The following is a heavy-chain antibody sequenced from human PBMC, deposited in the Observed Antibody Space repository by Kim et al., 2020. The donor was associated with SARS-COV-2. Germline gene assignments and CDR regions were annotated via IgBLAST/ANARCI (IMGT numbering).Heavy chain of an antibody. D-gene: IGHD6-6*01. Sequence: GGSLRLSCAASGFTFSSYWMSWVRQAPGKGLEWVANIKQDGSEKYYVDSVKGRFTISRDNAKNSLYLQMNSLRAEDTAVYYCARALHSSSSPFYGMDVWDQGTTVTVSS. J-gene: IGHJ6*02. CDR1: GFTFSSYW. V-gene: IGHV3-7*01. CDR3: ARALHSSSSPFYGMDV. CDR2: IKQDGSEK.